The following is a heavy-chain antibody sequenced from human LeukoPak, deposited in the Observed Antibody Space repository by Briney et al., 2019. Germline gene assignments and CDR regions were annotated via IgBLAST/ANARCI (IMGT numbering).Heavy chain of an antibody. V-gene: IGHV4-39*07. CDR3: AREAHYYDSSGYYYNWFDP. J-gene: IGHJ5*02. CDR1: GGSISSSSYY. Sequence: SETLSLTCTVSGGSISSSSYYWGWIRQPPGKGLEWIGSIYYSGSTYYNPSPKSRVTISVDTSKNQFSLKLSSVTAADTAVYYCAREAHYYDSSGYYYNWFDPWGQGTLVTVSS. CDR2: IYYSGST. D-gene: IGHD3-22*01.